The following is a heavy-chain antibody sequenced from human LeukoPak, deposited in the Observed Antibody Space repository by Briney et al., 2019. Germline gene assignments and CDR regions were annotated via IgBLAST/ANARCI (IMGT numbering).Heavy chain of an antibody. V-gene: IGHV4-4*07. CDR1: GGSISSYY. Sequence: PSETLSPTXTVSGGSISSYYWSWIRQPAGKGLEWIGRIYTSGSTSYNPSLKSRVTMSVDTSKNQFSLKLSSVTAADTAVYYCARGPNRITMMIGDAFDIWGQGTMVTISS. CDR3: ARGPNRITMMIGDAFDI. CDR2: IYTSGST. D-gene: IGHD3-22*01. J-gene: IGHJ3*02.